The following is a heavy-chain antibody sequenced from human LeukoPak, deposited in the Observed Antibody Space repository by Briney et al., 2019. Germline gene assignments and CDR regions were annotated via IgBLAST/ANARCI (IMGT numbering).Heavy chain of an antibody. CDR2: IYYTGIT. Sequence: SETLSLTCIVSGGSVSSGTFYWSWIRQSPGKGLEWIGYIYYTGITNYNPSLKSRVTISVDTSKNQFSLNLSSVTAADTAVYYCARDHAEGRFDPWGQGTLVTVTS. CDR3: ARDHAEGRFDP. V-gene: IGHV4-61*01. D-gene: IGHD1-14*01. J-gene: IGHJ5*02. CDR1: GGSVSSGTFY.